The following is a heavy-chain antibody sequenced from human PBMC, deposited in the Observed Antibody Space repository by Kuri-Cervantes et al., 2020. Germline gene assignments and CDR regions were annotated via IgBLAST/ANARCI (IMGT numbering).Heavy chain of an antibody. CDR1: GFTFSSYW. Sequence: GESLKISCAASGFTFSSYWMSWVRQAPGKGLEWVANIKQDGSEKYYVDSVKGRFTISRDNAKNSLYLQMNSLRAEDTAVYYCARDAPAITFGGVIVLGAFDIWGQGTMVTVSS. D-gene: IGHD3-16*02. CDR3: ARDAPAITFGGVIVLGAFDI. CDR2: IKQDGSEK. J-gene: IGHJ3*02. V-gene: IGHV3-7*01.